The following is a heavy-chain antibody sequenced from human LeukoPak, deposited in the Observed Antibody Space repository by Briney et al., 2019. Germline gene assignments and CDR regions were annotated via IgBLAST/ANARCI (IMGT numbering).Heavy chain of an antibody. CDR1: GFIFRNYA. CDR2: GSHDGRNK. V-gene: IGHV3-30*18. J-gene: IGHJ4*02. Sequence: PGGSLRLSCVASGFIFRNYAMHWVRQAPGKGLEWVAVGSHDGRNKIYGDSVKGRFTLSRDNSKNTVYLQMDNLRPEDTAVYYCAKDRDSSTWSFFDFWGQGTLVTVSS. CDR3: AKDRDSSTWSFFDF. D-gene: IGHD6-13*01.